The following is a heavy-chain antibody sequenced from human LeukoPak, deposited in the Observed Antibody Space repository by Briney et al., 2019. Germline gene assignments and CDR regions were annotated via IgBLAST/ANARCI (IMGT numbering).Heavy chain of an antibody. V-gene: IGHV1-46*01. J-gene: IGHJ4*02. CDR3: ARALLHSYSSGWYYFDY. D-gene: IGHD6-19*01. Sequence: GASVKVSCKASGYTFTTYGITWVRQAPGQGLEWMGIINPSGGSTSYAQKFQGRVTMTRDMSTSTVYMELSSLRSEDTAVYYCARALLHSYSSGWYYFDYWGQGTLVTVSS. CDR1: GYTFTTYG. CDR2: INPSGGST.